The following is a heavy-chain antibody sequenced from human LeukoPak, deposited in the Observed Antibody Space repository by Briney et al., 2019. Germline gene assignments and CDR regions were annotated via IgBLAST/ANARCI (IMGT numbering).Heavy chain of an antibody. V-gene: IGHV3-23*01. CDR2: MSSSDDGR. CDR3: AKAPVTSCRGAFCYPFDY. Sequence: GGSLTLSCAPSGFSFSSYAMSWVRQAPANGLEWVSAMSSSDDGRYYAASVRVRFTISRDTSRSTLYLQMNSLRAEDAAVYYCAKAPVTSCRGAFCYPFDYWGQGTLVTVSS. D-gene: IGHD2-15*01. J-gene: IGHJ4*02. CDR1: GFSFSSYA.